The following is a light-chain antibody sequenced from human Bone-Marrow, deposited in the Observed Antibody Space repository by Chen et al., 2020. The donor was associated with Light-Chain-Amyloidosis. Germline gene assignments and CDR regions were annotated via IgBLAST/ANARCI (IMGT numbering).Light chain of an antibody. CDR1: QSFSTY. V-gene: IGKV1-39*01. J-gene: IGKJ4*01. CDR2: AAS. Sequence: DIQMTQSPSSLSASIGDRVTLTCRASQSFSTYLNWYQQKPGKAPKLLIYAASSLQSGVPSRFSGSGSGTEFTLTISSLQPEDFATYYCQQSYITPQVTFGGGTKVEIK. CDR3: QQSYITPQVT.